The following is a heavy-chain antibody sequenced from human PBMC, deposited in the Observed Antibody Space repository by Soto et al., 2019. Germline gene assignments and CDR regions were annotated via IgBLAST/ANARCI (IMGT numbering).Heavy chain of an antibody. CDR1: GGTFSSYA. V-gene: IGHV1-69*13. CDR2: IIPIFGTA. CDR3: ARLYSSSWKGGGGGMDV. J-gene: IGHJ6*02. Sequence: GASVKVSCKASGGTFSSYAISWVRQAPGRGLEWMGGIIPIFGTANYAQKFQGRVTITADESTSTAYMELSSLRSEDTAVYYCARLYSSSWKGGGGGMDVWGQGTTVTVSS. D-gene: IGHD6-13*01.